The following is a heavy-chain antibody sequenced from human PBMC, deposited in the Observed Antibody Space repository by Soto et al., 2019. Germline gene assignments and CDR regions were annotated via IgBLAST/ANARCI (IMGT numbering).Heavy chain of an antibody. Sequence: PSETLSLTCTVSGGSISSYYWSWIRQPPGKGLEWIGYIYYSGSTNYNPSLKSRVTISVDTSKNQFSLKLSSVTAADTAVYYCARRSSWIYYYGMDVWGQGTTVTVSS. J-gene: IGHJ6*02. D-gene: IGHD6-13*01. V-gene: IGHV4-59*08. CDR3: ARRSSWIYYYGMDV. CDR2: IYYSGST. CDR1: GGSISSYY.